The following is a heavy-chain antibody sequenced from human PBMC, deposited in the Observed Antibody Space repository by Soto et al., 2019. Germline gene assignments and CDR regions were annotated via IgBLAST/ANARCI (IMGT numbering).Heavy chain of an antibody. CDR2: ISSSGTSA. V-gene: IGHV3-11*05. D-gene: IGHD6-19*01. Sequence: QVQLEESGGGLVKPGGSLRLSCAASGFTFSAVYMSWIRQAPNKGLEYISYISSSGTSANYADSVKGRFTISRDNAKNSLYLKMNSLRAEDTALYYCARDRGAVTGQYFDYWGQGALVTVSS. CDR1: GFTFSAVY. CDR3: ARDRGAVTGQYFDY. J-gene: IGHJ4*02.